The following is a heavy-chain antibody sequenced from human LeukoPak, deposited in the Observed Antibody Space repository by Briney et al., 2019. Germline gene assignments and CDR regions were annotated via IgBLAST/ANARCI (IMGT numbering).Heavy chain of an antibody. V-gene: IGHV4-4*09. CDR1: GASMSGNY. D-gene: IGHD6-19*01. CDR2: IYHSGNT. CDR3: STRRAAVAGRFDS. J-gene: IGHJ4*02. Sequence: SETLSLTCNVSGASMSGNYWSWIRQPPGKGLEWIGYIYHSGNTNYSPSLESRVTMSVDESKNQFSLRVHFVSAADTAVYCASTRRAAVAGRFDSWGQGTLVTVSS.